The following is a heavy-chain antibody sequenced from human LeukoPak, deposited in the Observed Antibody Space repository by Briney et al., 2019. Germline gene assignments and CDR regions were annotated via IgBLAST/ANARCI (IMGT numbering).Heavy chain of an antibody. V-gene: IGHV3-33*08. D-gene: IGHD1-26*01. CDR2: IWYDGSNK. Sequence: GGSLRLSCAASGFTFSSYWMSWVRQAPGKGLEWVAVIWYDGSNKYYADSVKGRFTISRDNSKNTLYLQMNSLRAEDTAVYYCARGGATYDYWGQGTLVTVSS. CDR3: ARGGATYDY. J-gene: IGHJ4*02. CDR1: GFTFSSYW.